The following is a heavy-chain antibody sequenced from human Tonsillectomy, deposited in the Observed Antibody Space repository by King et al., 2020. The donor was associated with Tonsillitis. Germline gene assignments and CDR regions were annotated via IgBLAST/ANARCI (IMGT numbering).Heavy chain of an antibody. V-gene: IGHV3-48*02. CDR2: ISSSSRTI. CDR1: GFTFDDYS. J-gene: IGHJ2*01. CDR3: ARDSGTYYDILTGYPYWYFDL. Sequence: VQLVESGGGLVQPGGSLRLSCAASGFTFDDYSMNWVRQAPGKGLEWVSYISSSSRTIYYTDSVKGRFTISRDNAKSSLYLRMNNLRDEDTAVYYCARDSGTYYDILTGYPYWYFDLWGRGTLVTVSS. D-gene: IGHD3-9*01.